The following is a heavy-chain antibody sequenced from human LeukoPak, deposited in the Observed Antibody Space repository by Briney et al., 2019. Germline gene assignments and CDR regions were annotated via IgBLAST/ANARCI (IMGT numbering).Heavy chain of an antibody. D-gene: IGHD3-16*01. J-gene: IGHJ4*02. CDR3: ARDMGSGSCAGY. CDR1: GFTFSSYS. V-gene: IGHV3-21*01. CDR2: ISSSSSYI. Sequence: GGSLRPSCAASGFTFSSYSMNWVRQAPGKGLEWVSSISSSSSYIYYADSVKGRFTISRDNAKNSLYLQMNSLRAEDTAVYYCARDMGSGSCAGYWGQGTLVTVSS.